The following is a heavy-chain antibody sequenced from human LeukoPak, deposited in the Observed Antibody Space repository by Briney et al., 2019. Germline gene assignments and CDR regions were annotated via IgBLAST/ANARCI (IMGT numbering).Heavy chain of an antibody. CDR2: IYTDGRT. Sequence: PGGSLKLSCAASGFAVSSNYMSWVRQAPGKALEWVSLIYTDGRTYHADSLKGRFNISRDNSNNTLYLQMNSLRAEDTAVYYCARGVTFGSGTYYEYYWGQGTLVTVSS. V-gene: IGHV3-53*01. D-gene: IGHD3-10*01. CDR3: ARGVTFGSGTYYEYY. CDR1: GFAVSSNY. J-gene: IGHJ4*02.